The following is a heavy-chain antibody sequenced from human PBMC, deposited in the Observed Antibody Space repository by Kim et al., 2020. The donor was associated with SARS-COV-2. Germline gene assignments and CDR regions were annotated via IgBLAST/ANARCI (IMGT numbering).Heavy chain of an antibody. CDR3: AKDRYNWPFDY. J-gene: IGHJ4*02. CDR2: ISYDGSNK. D-gene: IGHD1-1*01. Sequence: GGSLRLSCAASGFTFSSYGMHWVRQAPGKGLEWVAVISYDGSNKYYADSVKGRFTISRDNSKNTLYLQMNSLRAEDTAVYYCAKDRYNWPFDYWGQGTLVTVSS. V-gene: IGHV3-30*18. CDR1: GFTFSSYG.